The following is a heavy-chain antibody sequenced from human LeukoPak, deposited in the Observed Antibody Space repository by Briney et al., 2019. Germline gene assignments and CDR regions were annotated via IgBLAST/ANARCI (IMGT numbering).Heavy chain of an antibody. CDR3: TRSGPWGPFDI. CDR2: TRNRADSYTT. D-gene: IGHD3-16*01. Sequence: GGSLRLSCAASGFTFSSYGMHWVRQAPGEGLEWVGRTRNRADSYTTEYAASVKGRFTISRDDSKNSLFLQMYSLKTEDTAVYYCTRSGPWGPFDIWGQGTMVTVSS. V-gene: IGHV3-72*01. CDR1: GFTFSSYG. J-gene: IGHJ3*02.